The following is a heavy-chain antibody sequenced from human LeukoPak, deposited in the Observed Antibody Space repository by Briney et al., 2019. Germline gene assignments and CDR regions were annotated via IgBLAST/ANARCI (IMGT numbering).Heavy chain of an antibody. Sequence: GGSLRLSCAASGFTFSSYAMSWVRQAPGKGLEWVSAISGSGGSTYYADSVKGRFTISRDNSKNTLYLQMNSLRAEDTAVYYCAKGIRDSSSWYPYYFDYWGQGTLVTVSS. CDR1: GFTFSSYA. J-gene: IGHJ4*02. CDR2: ISGSGGST. D-gene: IGHD6-13*01. CDR3: AKGIRDSSSWYPYYFDY. V-gene: IGHV3-23*01.